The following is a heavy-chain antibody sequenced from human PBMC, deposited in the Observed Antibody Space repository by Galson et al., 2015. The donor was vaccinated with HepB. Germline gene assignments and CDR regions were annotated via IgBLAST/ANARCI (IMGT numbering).Heavy chain of an antibody. CDR3: ATGRQAFDI. Sequence: QSGAEVKKPGESLRISCTGSGYKFTSYWISWIRQMPGKGLEWMGRIEPSDSYTNYSPSFQGHITISADKSISAAYLQWSSLKASDTAMYYCATGRQAFDIWGQGTMVTVSS. CDR2: IEPSDSYT. CDR1: GYKFTSYW. V-gene: IGHV5-10-1*01. J-gene: IGHJ3*02.